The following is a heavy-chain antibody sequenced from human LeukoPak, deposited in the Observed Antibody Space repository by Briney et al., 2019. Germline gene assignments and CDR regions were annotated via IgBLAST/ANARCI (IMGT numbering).Heavy chain of an antibody. D-gene: IGHD5-18*01. J-gene: IGHJ4*02. CDR2: ISGSGGST. CDR1: GFTFSSYA. V-gene: IGHV3-23*01. Sequence: PGGSLRLSCAASGFTFSSYAMSWVRQAPGKGLEWVSAISGSGGSTYYADSLKGRFTISRDNAKNSLYLQMNSLRAEDTAVYYCARDSYSYGFYWGQGTLVTVSS. CDR3: ARDSYSYGFY.